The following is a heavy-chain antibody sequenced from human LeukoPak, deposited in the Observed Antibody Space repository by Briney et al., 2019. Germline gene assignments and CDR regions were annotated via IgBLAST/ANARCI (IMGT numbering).Heavy chain of an antibody. CDR1: GGSILTTNW. J-gene: IGHJ4*02. CDR2: VHLSGTS. D-gene: IGHD2-21*02. Sequence: PSGTLSLTCAVSGGSILTTNWWSWVRQPPGKGLEWIGEVHLSGTSNYNPSLKSRVSMSIDKSKNQLSLKLTSVTAADTAMYYCARERDAFSPFGFWGQGTLVTVSS. CDR3: ARERDAFSPFGF. V-gene: IGHV4-4*02.